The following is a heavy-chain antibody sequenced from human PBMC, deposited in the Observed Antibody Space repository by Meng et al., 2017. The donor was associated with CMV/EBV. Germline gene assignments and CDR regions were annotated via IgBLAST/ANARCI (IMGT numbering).Heavy chain of an antibody. Sequence: ASVNVSCKASGGTFSSYAISWVRQAPGQGLEWMGWMNRNSGNTGYAQKFQGRITITRNTSIRTAYMELSSLRYEDTDVYYCARGFRDAGGTYYYYGMDVWGQGTTVTVSS. CDR3: ARGFRDAGGTYYYYGMDV. CDR2: MNRNSGNT. V-gene: IGHV1-8*03. J-gene: IGHJ6*02. D-gene: IGHD5-24*01. CDR1: GGTFSSYA.